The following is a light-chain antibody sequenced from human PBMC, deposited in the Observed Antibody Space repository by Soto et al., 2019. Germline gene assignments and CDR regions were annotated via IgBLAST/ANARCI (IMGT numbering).Light chain of an antibody. J-gene: IGLJ2*01. V-gene: IGLV1-44*01. CDR3: ATWDDSLNGVG. Sequence: QSVLTQPPSASGTPGQKVTISCSGSSSNIGRSAVNWYQSFPGTAPKLLIYGDDQRPSGVPDRFSGSKSGTSASLAISGLQSEDDTHYYCATWDDSLNGVGFGGGTKLTVL. CDR1: SSNIGRSA. CDR2: GDD.